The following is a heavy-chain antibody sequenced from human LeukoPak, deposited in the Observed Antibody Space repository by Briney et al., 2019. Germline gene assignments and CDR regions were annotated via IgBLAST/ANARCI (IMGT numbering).Heavy chain of an antibody. D-gene: IGHD4-17*01. CDR3: ARYGDYVDY. CDR1: GGSISSYY. Sequence: PSETLSLTCTVSGGSISSYYWSWIRQPPGKGLGWIGYIYYSGSTNYNPSLKSRVIISVDTSKNQFSLKLSSVPAADTAVYYCARYGDYVDYWGQGTLVTVSS. J-gene: IGHJ4*02. V-gene: IGHV4-59*12. CDR2: IYYSGST.